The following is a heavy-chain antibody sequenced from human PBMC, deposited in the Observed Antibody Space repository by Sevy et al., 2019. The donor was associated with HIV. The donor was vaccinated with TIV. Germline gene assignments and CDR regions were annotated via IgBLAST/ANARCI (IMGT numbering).Heavy chain of an antibody. V-gene: IGHV3-23*01. Sequence: GGPLRLSCVASEFRLSNYAMNWVRQAPGKGLEWVSGISGSGGSSYYADSVKGRFTISRDNSKNTLYLQMNSLRAEDTAMYYCAKDLYYDNSLFDYWGQGILATVSS. CDR2: ISGSGGSS. CDR1: EFRLSNYA. J-gene: IGHJ4*02. D-gene: IGHD3-22*01. CDR3: AKDLYYDNSLFDY.